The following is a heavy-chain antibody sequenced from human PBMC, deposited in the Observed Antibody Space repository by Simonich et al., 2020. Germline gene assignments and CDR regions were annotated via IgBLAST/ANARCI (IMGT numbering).Heavy chain of an antibody. V-gene: IGHV3-7*01. CDR2: VKQDGSEK. D-gene: IGHD6-19*01. CDR1: GFTFSSYW. Sequence: EVQLVESGGGLVQPVGSLRLSCAAPGFTFSSYWMSWVRQAQEKGLDLVANVKQDGSEKYYVDSVKGRFTISRDNAKNSLYLQMNSLRAEDTAVYYCARAAGIAVAGHFDYWGQGTLVTVSS. J-gene: IGHJ4*02. CDR3: ARAAGIAVAGHFDY.